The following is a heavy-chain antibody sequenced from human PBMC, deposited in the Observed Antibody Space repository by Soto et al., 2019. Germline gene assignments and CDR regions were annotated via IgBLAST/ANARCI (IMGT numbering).Heavy chain of an antibody. J-gene: IGHJ6*02. CDR1: GGSISSSYW. V-gene: IGHV4-4*02. CDR3: ARASPVVTDV. D-gene: IGHD5-18*01. Sequence: SETLSLTCAISGGSISSSYWWNWVRQPPGKGLEWIGEIDHGGSTNYNPSLKSRVTISLDKFKMQFSLKLNSVTAADTAVYYCARASPVVTDVWGQGTTVTVSS. CDR2: IDHGGST.